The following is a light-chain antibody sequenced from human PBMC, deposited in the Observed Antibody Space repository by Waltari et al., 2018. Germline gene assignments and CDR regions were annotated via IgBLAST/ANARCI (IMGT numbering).Light chain of an antibody. J-gene: IGKJ1*01. V-gene: IGKV1-5*03. CDR2: KAS. CDR3: QQYNSDPWT. Sequence: DIQMTQSPSTLSASVGDRLTITCRASQSISSWLAWYQQKPGKAPKLLIYKASSLQSGVPSRFSGSGSGKEFTLTISSLQPDDFASYYCQQYNSDPWTFGQGTKVEIK. CDR1: QSISSW.